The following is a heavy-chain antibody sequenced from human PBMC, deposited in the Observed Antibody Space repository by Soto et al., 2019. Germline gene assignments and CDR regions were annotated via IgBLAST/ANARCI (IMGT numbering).Heavy chain of an antibody. CDR3: ARAHSGYDRYYYYMDV. V-gene: IGHV3-66*01. J-gene: IGHJ6*03. Sequence: GGSLRLSCAASGFTVSSNHMIWVRQAPGKGLEWISVIYSGGGTFYTDSVKGRFTSSRDNSKNTLYLQMNSLRAEDTAVYYCARAHSGYDRYYYYMDVWGKGTTVTVSS. CDR1: GFTVSSNH. CDR2: IYSGGGT. D-gene: IGHD5-12*01.